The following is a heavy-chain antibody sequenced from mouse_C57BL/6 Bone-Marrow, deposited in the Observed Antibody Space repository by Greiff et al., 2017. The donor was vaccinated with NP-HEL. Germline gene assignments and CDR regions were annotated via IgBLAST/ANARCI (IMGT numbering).Heavy chain of an antibody. CDR1: GYTFTGYW. CDR3: ARDPYYYGSSLWYFDV. J-gene: IGHJ1*03. V-gene: IGHV1-9*01. CDR2: ILPGSGST. D-gene: IGHD1-1*01. Sequence: VQLQQSGAELMKPGASVKLSCKATGYTFTGYWIEWVKQRPGHGLEWIGEILPGSGSTNYNEKFKGKATFTADTSSNTAYMQLSSLTTEDSAIYYCARDPYYYGSSLWYFDVWGTGTTVTVSS.